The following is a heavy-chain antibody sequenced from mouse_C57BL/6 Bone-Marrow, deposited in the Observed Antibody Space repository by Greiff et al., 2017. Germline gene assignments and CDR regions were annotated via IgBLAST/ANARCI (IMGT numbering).Heavy chain of an antibody. CDR3: ARNYYSSSHWYFDV. CDR2: IDPSDSYT. D-gene: IGHD1-1*01. J-gene: IGHJ1*03. V-gene: IGHV1-50*01. CDR1: GYTFTSYW. Sequence: QVQLKQPGAELVKPGASVKLSCKASGYTFTSYWMQWVKQRPGQGLEWIGEIDPSDSYTNYNQKFKGKATLTVDTSSSTAYMQLSSLTSEDSAVYYCARNYYSSSHWYFDVWGTGTTVTVSS.